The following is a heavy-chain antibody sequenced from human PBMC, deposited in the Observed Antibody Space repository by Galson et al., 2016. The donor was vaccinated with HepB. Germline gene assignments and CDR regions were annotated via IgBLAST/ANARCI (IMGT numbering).Heavy chain of an antibody. D-gene: IGHD6-19*01. CDR2: ISGSADSR. V-gene: IGHV3-11*01. J-gene: IGHJ5*02. CDR3: ARMVPLYSGGWYVRGDGWFDP. CDR1: GFTFSHYF. Sequence: SLRLSCAASGFTFSHYFVSWIRQAPGKGLEWVSHISGSADSRRYADSVKGRFTISRDNSKNSLYLQMNNLRAEDTAVYYCARMVPLYSGGWYVRGDGWFDPWGQGTLVTVSS.